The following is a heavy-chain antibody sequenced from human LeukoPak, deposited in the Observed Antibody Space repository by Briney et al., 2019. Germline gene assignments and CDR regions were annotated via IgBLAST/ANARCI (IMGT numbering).Heavy chain of an antibody. J-gene: IGHJ4*02. Sequence: PSETLSLTCTVSGGSISSSSYYWGWIRQPPGKGLEWIGSIYYTGSTYYNPSLKSRVTISVDTSKNQFSLKLSSVTAADTAVYYCAGDPDVGVDSGDYWGQGTLVTVSS. V-gene: IGHV4-39*07. CDR1: GGSISSSSYY. CDR2: IYYTGST. CDR3: AGDPDVGVDSGDY. D-gene: IGHD4/OR15-4a*01.